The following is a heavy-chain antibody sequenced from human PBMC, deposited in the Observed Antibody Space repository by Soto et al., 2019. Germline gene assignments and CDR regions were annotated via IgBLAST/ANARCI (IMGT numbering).Heavy chain of an antibody. D-gene: IGHD5-12*01. CDR3: ARDPSRRDGYNL. V-gene: IGHV1-69*04. Sequence: SVKVSCKASGGTFSSYTISWVRQAPGQGLEWMGRIIPILGIANYAQKFQGRVTITADKSTSTAYMELSSLRSEDTAVYYCARDPSRRDGYNLWGQGTLVTVSS. J-gene: IGHJ4*02. CDR1: GGTFSSYT. CDR2: IIPILGIA.